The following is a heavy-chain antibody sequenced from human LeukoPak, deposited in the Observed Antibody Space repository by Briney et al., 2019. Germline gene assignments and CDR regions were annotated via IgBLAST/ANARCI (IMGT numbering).Heavy chain of an antibody. J-gene: IGHJ4*02. Sequence: PGGSRRLSCAASGFTFSSYAMSWVRQAPGKGLEWVSFIYTDGNTFYADSAKGRFTISRDNSKNTLHLQMTSLRPEDTAVYYCARGLRTTTTFDLWGQGTLVTVSS. CDR3: ARGLRTTTTFDL. V-gene: IGHV3-53*01. CDR2: IYTDGNT. D-gene: IGHD2/OR15-2a*01. CDR1: GFTFSSYA.